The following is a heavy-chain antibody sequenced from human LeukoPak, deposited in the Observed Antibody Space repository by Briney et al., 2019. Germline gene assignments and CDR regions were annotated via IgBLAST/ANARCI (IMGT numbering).Heavy chain of an antibody. CDR1: GGSISSYY. CDR3: ARASVARPPVDYYYYYYMDV. J-gene: IGHJ6*03. CDR2: IYYSGST. D-gene: IGHD6-6*01. Sequence: SETLSLTCTVSGGSISSYYWSWIRQPPGKGLEWIGYIYYSGSTNYNPSLKSRVTISVDTSKNQFSLKLSSVTAADTAVYYCARASVARPPVDYYYYYYMDVWGKGTTVTVSS. V-gene: IGHV4-59*01.